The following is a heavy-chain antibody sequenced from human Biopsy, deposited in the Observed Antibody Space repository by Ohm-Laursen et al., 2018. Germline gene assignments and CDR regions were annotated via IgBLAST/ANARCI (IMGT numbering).Heavy chain of an antibody. Sequence: SETLSLTCTVSGGSINSYYWSWMRQPAGKGLEWIGHTYKGGNTNHNPSLKSRVSMSVDTSKNQLSLTLRSVTAADTAVYYCARDLPSSYYYAMDVWGQGTTVTVSS. CDR2: TYKGGNT. CDR1: GGSINSYY. CDR3: ARDLPSSYYYAMDV. J-gene: IGHJ6*02. V-gene: IGHV4-4*07.